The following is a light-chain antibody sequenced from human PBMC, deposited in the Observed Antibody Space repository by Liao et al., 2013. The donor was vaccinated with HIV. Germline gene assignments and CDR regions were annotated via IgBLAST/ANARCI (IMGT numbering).Light chain of an antibody. V-gene: IGLV3-21*04. CDR2: YDS. CDR3: QVWDNTSDHPV. Sequence: SYELTQPPSLSVAPGETARVTCAGNDIGGKSVYWYQQKPGQAPLLVIFYDSDRPSGIPERFSGSNPGSAATLTISRVEVGDEADYYCQVWDNTSDHPVFGGGTRLTVL. CDR1: DIGGKS. J-gene: IGLJ3*02.